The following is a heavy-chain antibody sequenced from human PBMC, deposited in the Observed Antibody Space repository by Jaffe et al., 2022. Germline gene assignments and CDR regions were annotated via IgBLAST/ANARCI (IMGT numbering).Heavy chain of an antibody. CDR3: ARDRAGYWYYFDY. D-gene: IGHD2-8*02. Sequence: QVQLQESGPGLVKPSETLSLTCSVSGDSISTYYWSWIRQPPGKGLEWIGYIYSSESTNYNPSLKSRVTISVDTSKNQFSLKLSSVTAADTAIYYCARDRAGYWYYFDYWGQGTLVTVSS. V-gene: IGHV4-59*01. CDR1: GDSISTYY. CDR2: IYSSEST. J-gene: IGHJ4*02.